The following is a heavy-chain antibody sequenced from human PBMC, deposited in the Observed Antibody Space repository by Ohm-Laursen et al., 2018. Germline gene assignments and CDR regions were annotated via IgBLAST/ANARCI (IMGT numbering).Heavy chain of an antibody. J-gene: IGHJ4*02. CDR1: GGSISSFY. CDR2: IYYSGST. D-gene: IGHD3-16*01. Sequence: SDTLSLTCTVSGGSISSFYWSWIRQPPGKGLEYIGYIYYSGSTNYNPSLKSRLTISVDTSKNQFSLKLSSVTAADTAVYYCARALTLDYWGQGTLVTVSS. CDR3: ARALTLDY. V-gene: IGHV4-59*12.